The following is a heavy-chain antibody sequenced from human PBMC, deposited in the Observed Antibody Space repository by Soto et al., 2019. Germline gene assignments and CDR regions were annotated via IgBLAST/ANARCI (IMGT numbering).Heavy chain of an antibody. CDR3: ARGWGRIFDY. Sequence: SETLSLTCTVSGGSISSYYWSWIRQPPGKGLEWIGEINHSGSTNYNPSLKSRVTISIDTSKNQFSLKLSSVTAADTAVYYCARGWGRIFDYWGQGTLVTVSS. CDR1: GGSISSYY. CDR2: INHSGST. J-gene: IGHJ4*02. V-gene: IGHV4-34*01. D-gene: IGHD7-27*01.